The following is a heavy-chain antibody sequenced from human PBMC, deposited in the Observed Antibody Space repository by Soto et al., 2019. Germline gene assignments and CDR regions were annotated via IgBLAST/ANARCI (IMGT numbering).Heavy chain of an antibody. CDR2: ISNDGSNK. CDR1: NFTFSNYG. D-gene: IGHD1-26*01. V-gene: IGHV3-30*18. J-gene: IGHJ4*02. CDR3: AKDGADTGTYYFVY. Sequence: QVQLVESGGGVVQPGRSLRHSCAASNFTFSNYGMHWVRQAPGKGLEWVALISNDGSNKYYTDSVKGRFTISRDNSRNTLSLQMNSLRADDTAVYYCAKDGADTGTYYFVYWGLGTLITVSS.